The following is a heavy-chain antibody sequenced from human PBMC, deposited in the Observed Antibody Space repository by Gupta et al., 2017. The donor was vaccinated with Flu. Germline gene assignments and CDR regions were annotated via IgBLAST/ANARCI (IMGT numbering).Heavy chain of an antibody. D-gene: IGHD3/OR15-3a*01. CDR3: TNYGNDFSY. V-gene: IGHV3-73*02. J-gene: IGHJ4*02. CDR1: GFTFSGSG. Sequence: EVQLVESGGGLVQPGGSLKLSCAASGFTFSGSGMHCVRRPSGNGLEWGGRIRSKSNNYATVYAASAKGRFIISRDDSKNTACLRMNSLKTEDTAVYYCTNYGNDFSYWGQGTLVTVSS. CDR2: IRSKSNNYAT.